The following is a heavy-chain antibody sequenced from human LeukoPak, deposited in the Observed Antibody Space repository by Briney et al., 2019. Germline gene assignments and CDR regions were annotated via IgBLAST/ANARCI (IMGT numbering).Heavy chain of an antibody. Sequence: GGSLRLSCAASGFTFSSYAMHWVRQAPGEGLEWVAVISYDGSNKYYADSVKGRFTISRDNSKNTLYLQMNSPRAEDTAVYYCARVGSGSYYYFDYWGQGTLVTVSS. J-gene: IGHJ4*02. V-gene: IGHV3-30-3*01. CDR1: GFTFSSYA. CDR2: ISYDGSNK. CDR3: ARVGSGSYYYFDY. D-gene: IGHD1-26*01.